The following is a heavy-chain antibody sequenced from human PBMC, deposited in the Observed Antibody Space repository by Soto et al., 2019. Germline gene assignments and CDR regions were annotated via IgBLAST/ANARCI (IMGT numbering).Heavy chain of an antibody. CDR3: ARQQLVPDF. CDR1: GYSFTNYW. Sequence: PGDSLKISCKGSGYSFTNYWTAWVRQMPGKGLEWMGSIYPSDSETRYSPAFQGQVAFSAXXXIXXXYXQXXXLXPSDSAIYYCARQQLVPDFWGQGTLVTVSS. V-gene: IGHV5-51*01. CDR2: IYPSDSET. D-gene: IGHD1-1*01. J-gene: IGHJ4*02.